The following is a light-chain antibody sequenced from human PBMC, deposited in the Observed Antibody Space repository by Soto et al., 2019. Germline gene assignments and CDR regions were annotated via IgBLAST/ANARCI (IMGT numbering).Light chain of an antibody. V-gene: IGKV3-15*01. CDR2: AAS. J-gene: IGKJ1*01. CDR3: HQYNNWPWT. Sequence: ETVMTQSPVTLSVSPGDTATLSCRASQRGSNHFAWYQQKPGQAPRLLIYAASTRAAGVPVRFSGSGSETEFTLTIRSLQSEDFALYYCHQYNNWPWTFGQGTKVDIK. CDR1: QRGSNH.